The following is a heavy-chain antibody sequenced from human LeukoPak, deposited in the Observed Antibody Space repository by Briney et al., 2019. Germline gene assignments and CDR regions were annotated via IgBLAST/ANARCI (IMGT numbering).Heavy chain of an antibody. V-gene: IGHV3-21*01. CDR2: ISSDYI. J-gene: IGHJ5*02. CDR1: GFTFSSYA. Sequence: GGSLRLSCAASGFTFSSYAMRWVRQAPGKGLEWVSSISSDYIYYAESVRGRFTVSRDNAKNSLYLQMNSLSAEDTAIYYCARAPGGPRPGNWFDPWGQGTLVTVSS. CDR3: ARAPGGPRPGNWFDP. D-gene: IGHD2-15*01.